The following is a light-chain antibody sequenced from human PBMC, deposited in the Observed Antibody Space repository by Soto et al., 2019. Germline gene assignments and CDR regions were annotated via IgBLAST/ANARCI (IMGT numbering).Light chain of an antibody. J-gene: IGKJ1*01. Sequence: EVVLTQSPDTLSLSPGERATLFCRASQGVTSSYVAWYQQKVGQAPRLLIYAASSRATGVPDRFSGSGSGTDFTLTISRLEPEDSAVYYCHQFGGSRTFGQGTKVDIK. V-gene: IGKV3-20*01. CDR3: HQFGGSRT. CDR1: QGVTSSY. CDR2: AAS.